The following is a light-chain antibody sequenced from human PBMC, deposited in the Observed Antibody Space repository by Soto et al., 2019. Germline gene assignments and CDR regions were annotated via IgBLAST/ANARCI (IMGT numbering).Light chain of an antibody. CDR3: SSYTSSSPL. CDR1: SSDVGGYNH. Sequence: QSALTQPASVSGSPGQSITISCTGTSSDVGGYNHVSWYQPHPGKAPKLMIYDVSNRPSGVSNRFSGSKSGNTASLTISGLQAEDEADYYCSSYTSSSPLFGGGTKVTVL. J-gene: IGLJ2*01. V-gene: IGLV2-14*01. CDR2: DVS.